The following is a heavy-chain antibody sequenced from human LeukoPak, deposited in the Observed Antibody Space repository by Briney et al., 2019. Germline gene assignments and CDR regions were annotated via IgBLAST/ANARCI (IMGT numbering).Heavy chain of an antibody. D-gene: IGHD2-21*01. Sequence: PGGSLRLSCAASGFTFSTYDMHWVRQVPGKVLEWVSSIGTIGDTFYPGSVKGRFTISRENAKNSLYLQMNGLRAGDTAVYYCARATVIGNAPVPGYMDVWGKGTTVTVSS. V-gene: IGHV3-13*01. J-gene: IGHJ6*03. CDR2: IGTIGDT. CDR1: GFTFSTYD. CDR3: ARATVIGNAPVPGYMDV.